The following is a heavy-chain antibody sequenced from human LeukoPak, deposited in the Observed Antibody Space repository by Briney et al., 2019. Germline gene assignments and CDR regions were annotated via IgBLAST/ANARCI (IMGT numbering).Heavy chain of an antibody. J-gene: IGHJ6*03. V-gene: IGHV4-59*12. CDR1: GGSISSYY. CDR2: IYYSGST. CDR3: ARFPLYYYYYYMDV. Sequence: SETLSLTCTVSGGSISSYYWSWIRQPSGKGLEWIGYIYYSGSTNYNPSLKSRVTISVDTSKNQFSLKLSSVTAADTAVYYCARFPLYYYYYYMDVWGKGTTVTISS.